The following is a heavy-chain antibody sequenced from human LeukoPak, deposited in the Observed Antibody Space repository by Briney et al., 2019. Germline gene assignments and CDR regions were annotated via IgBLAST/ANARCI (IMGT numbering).Heavy chain of an antibody. CDR2: MNSNSGGT. CDR3: ATSRGGTSFDY. V-gene: IGHV1-2*02. D-gene: IGHD2-2*01. CDR1: GYTFTDYY. J-gene: IGHJ4*02. Sequence: GASVKVSCKASGYTFTDYYVHWVRQAPGQGLEWMGWMNSNSGGTSYAQRFQGRVTMTRDTSISTAYMELTRLRFDDTAVFYCATSRGGTSFDYWGQGTLVTVSS.